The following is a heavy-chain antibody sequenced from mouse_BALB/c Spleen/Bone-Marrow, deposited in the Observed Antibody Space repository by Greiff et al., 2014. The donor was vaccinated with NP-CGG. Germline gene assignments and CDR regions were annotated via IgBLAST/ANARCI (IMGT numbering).Heavy chain of an antibody. Sequence: QVQLQQSGAELAKPGASVKMSCKASGYTFTSYWMHWVKQRPGQGLEWIGYINPSTGYTEYNQKFKDKATLTADKSSSTAYMQRSSLTSKDSEVYYCARSATMIFAYWGQGTLVTVSA. D-gene: IGHD2-4*01. CDR1: GYTFTSYW. J-gene: IGHJ3*01. CDR3: ARSATMIFAY. CDR2: INPSTGYT. V-gene: IGHV1-7*01.